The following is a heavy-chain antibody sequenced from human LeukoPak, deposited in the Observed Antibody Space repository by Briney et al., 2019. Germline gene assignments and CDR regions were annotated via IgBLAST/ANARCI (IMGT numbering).Heavy chain of an antibody. CDR3: ARDGDGDYQYFQH. D-gene: IGHD4-17*01. CDR1: GGSISSGVYY. CDR2: IYYSGST. V-gene: IGHV4-30-4*01. Sequence: SVTLSLTCTVSGGSISSGVYYWSWIRQPPGKGLEWIGYIYYSGSTYYNPSLKSRVTISVDTSKNQFSLKLSSVTAADTAVYYCARDGDGDYQYFQHWGQGTLVTVSS. J-gene: IGHJ1*01.